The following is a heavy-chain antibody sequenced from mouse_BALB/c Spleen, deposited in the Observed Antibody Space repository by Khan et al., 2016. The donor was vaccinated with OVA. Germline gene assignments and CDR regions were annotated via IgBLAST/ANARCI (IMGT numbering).Heavy chain of an antibody. CDR2: ISYSGKT. D-gene: IGHD1-1*02. V-gene: IGHV3-2*02. CDR3: ARVYGGDFDY. J-gene: IGHJ2*01. CDR1: GYSITSDYA. Sequence: EVQLVESGPGLVKPSQSLSLICTVTGYSITSDYAWNWIRQFPGNKLEWMGFISYSGKTKYNPSLKSRISITRDTSKNTFFLKLNSVTTEDTATYYCARVYGGDFDYWGQGTTLTVSS.